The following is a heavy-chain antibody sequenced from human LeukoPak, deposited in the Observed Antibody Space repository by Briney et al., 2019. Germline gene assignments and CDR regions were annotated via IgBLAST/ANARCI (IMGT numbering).Heavy chain of an antibody. CDR1: GTSITSSSHY. D-gene: IGHD4/OR15-4a*01. Sequence: SETLSLTCTVSGTSITSSSHYWGWIRQPPGKGLEWIGSTYYSGSTYYNPSLKSRVTISVDTSMNQFSLKLSSVTAADTAVYYCASLPGAKGALFDFWGQGTLVTVSS. V-gene: IGHV4-39*01. J-gene: IGHJ4*02. CDR2: TYYSGST. CDR3: ASLPGAKGALFDF.